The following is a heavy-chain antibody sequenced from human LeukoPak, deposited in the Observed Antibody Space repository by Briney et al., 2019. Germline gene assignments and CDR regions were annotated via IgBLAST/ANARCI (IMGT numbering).Heavy chain of an antibody. CDR1: GCSVSSATNY. J-gene: IGHJ6*02. V-gene: IGHV4-61*01. D-gene: IGHD2-15*01. Sequence: SETLSLTRLVTGCSVSSATNYWSWIRQPPGKGLEWIGNIYYSGSTNYNPSLKSRVTISVDSSKSQFSLQLSSVTAADTAVYYCARVVSIGVLAVTNRWFDYGMDVWGQGTTVTVSS. CDR3: ARVVSIGVLAVTNRWFDYGMDV. CDR2: IYYSGST.